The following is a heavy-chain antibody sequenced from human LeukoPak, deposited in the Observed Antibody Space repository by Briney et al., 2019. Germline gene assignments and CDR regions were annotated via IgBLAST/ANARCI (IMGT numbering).Heavy chain of an antibody. V-gene: IGHV1-46*01. Sequence: ASVNVSCKASGYTFTRYYMHWVGQAPGQGLEWMGIINPSGGSTSYAQKFQGRVTMTRDTSTSTVYMALSKLTSEDTAVYYCTKDISYGSGGYKDYWGQGTLVTVSS. CDR3: TKDISYGSGGYKDY. D-gene: IGHD3-10*01. J-gene: IGHJ4*02. CDR1: GYTFTRYY. CDR2: INPSGGST.